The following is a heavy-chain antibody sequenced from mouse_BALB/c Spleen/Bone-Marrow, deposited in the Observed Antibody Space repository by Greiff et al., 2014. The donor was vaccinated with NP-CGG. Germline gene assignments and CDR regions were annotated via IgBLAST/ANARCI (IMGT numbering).Heavy chain of an antibody. J-gene: IGHJ1*01. Sequence: VQLKESGGGLVKPGGSLKLSCAASGFPFCGYAMSWVRQTPEKRLAWVASISSGGSTFYPDSVKGRFTISRDNARNILYLQMSSLRSEDTAMYYCARRKTTILTTFYWYFDVWGAGTTVTVSS. CDR3: ARRKTTILTTFYWYFDV. V-gene: IGHV5-6-5*01. CDR1: GFPFCGYA. D-gene: IGHD2-5*01. CDR2: ISSGGST.